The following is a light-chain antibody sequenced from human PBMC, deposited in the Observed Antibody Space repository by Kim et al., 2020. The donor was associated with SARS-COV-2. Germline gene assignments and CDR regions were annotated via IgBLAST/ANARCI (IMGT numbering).Light chain of an antibody. CDR2: YDS. CDR1: NIGSKT. CDR3: QVWDSSSDYV. J-gene: IGLJ1*01. Sequence: SYELTQPPSVSVAPGKTARITCGGNNIGSKTVHWYQQKPGQAPVVVIYYDSDRPSGIPERFSGSNSGNTATLTISRVEAGDEADYYCQVWDSSSDYVFGIGTKVTVL. V-gene: IGLV3-21*04.